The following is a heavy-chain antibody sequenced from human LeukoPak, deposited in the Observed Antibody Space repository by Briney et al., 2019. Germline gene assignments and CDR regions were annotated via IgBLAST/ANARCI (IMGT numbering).Heavy chain of an antibody. CDR2: INHSGST. J-gene: IGHJ6*03. CDR1: GGSFSGYY. D-gene: IGHD2-2*01. V-gene: IGHV4-34*01. CDR3: ARGYCSSTRYQIYYYYMDV. Sequence: PSETLSLTCAVYGGSFSGYYWSWIRQPPGKGLEWIGEINHSGSTNYNPSLKSRVTIPVDTSKNQFSLKLSSVTAADTAVYYCARGYCSSTRYQIYYYYMDVWGKGTTVTVSS.